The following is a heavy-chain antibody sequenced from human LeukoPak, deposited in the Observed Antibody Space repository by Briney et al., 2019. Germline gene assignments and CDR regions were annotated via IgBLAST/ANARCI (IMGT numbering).Heavy chain of an antibody. D-gene: IGHD3-9*01. CDR1: GFTVTNYA. J-gene: IGHJ4*02. CDR3: AKWGDYDILTGYYDPDY. Sequence: PGRSLRLSCAASGFTVTNYAMYWVRQAPGKGLEWVSAISGRDDSTYYADSVKGRFTISRDTSKNTLFLQMNSLRTEDTAVYYCAKWGDYDILTGYYDPDYWGQGTLVTVSS. V-gene: IGHV3-23*01. CDR2: ISGRDDST.